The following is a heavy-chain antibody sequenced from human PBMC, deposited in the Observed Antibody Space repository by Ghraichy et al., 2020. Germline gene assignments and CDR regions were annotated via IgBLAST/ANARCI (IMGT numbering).Heavy chain of an antibody. J-gene: IGHJ4*02. Sequence: SETLSLTCAVYGGSFSGYYWSWIRQPPGKGLEWIGEINHSGSTNYNPSFKSRVTISVDTSKNQFSLKLSSVTAADTAVYYCARSAPKYYYGSGSDKLRFDYWGQGTLVTVSS. D-gene: IGHD3-10*01. V-gene: IGHV4-34*01. CDR1: GGSFSGYY. CDR3: ARSAPKYYYGSGSDKLRFDY. CDR2: INHSGST.